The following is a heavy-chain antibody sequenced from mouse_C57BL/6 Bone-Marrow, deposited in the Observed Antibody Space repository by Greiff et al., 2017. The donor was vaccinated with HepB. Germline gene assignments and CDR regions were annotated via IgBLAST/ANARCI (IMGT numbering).Heavy chain of an antibody. Sequence: EVMLVESGGGLVQPKGSLKLSCAASGFSFNTYAMNWVRQAPGQGLEWVARIRSKSNNYATYYADSVKDRFTSSRDDSESMLYLQMNNLKTEDTAMYYCVRQDYYGRYFDVWGTGTTVTVSS. CDR1: GFSFNTYA. CDR3: VRQDYYGRYFDV. D-gene: IGHD1-1*01. J-gene: IGHJ1*03. V-gene: IGHV10-1*01. CDR2: IRSKSNNYAT.